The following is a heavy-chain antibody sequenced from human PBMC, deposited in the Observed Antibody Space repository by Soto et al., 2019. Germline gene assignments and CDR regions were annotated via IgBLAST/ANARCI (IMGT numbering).Heavy chain of an antibody. CDR3: AREGIYYGMDV. CDR1: GFTFISYA. Sequence: PWGSLRLSCAASGFTFISYAIHCFRQAPGKGLEWVAVISYDGSNKYYADSVKGRFTISRDNSKNTLYLQMNSLRAEDTAVYYCAREGIYYGMDVWGQGTTVTVSS. J-gene: IGHJ6*02. V-gene: IGHV3-30-3*01. CDR2: ISYDGSNK.